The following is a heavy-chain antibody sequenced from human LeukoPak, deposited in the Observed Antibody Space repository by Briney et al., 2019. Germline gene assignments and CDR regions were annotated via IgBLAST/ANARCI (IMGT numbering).Heavy chain of an antibody. Sequence: ASVKVSCKASGYTFTSYAMHWVRQAPGQRLEWMGWINAGNGSTKYSQKFQGRVTITRDTSASTAYMELSSLRSEDTAVYYCAITGYSTFGFDPWGQGTLVTVSS. J-gene: IGHJ5*02. CDR2: INAGNGST. V-gene: IGHV1-3*01. CDR1: GYTFTSYA. CDR3: AITGYSTFGFDP. D-gene: IGHD6-13*01.